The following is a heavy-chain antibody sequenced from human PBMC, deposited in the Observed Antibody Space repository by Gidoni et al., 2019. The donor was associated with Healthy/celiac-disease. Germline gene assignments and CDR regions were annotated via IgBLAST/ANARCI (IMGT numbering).Heavy chain of an antibody. CDR1: GFTFSSYS. CDR2: ISSSISTI. V-gene: IGHV3-48*02. D-gene: IGHD4-17*01. Sequence: EVQLVESGGGWVQPGGSLRRSCAASGFTFSSYSMNWVRQAPGKGLEGVSYISSSISTIYYADSVKGRFTISRDNAKNSLYLQMNSLRDEDTAVYYCARGVRDTVTTFFWGQGTMVTVSS. J-gene: IGHJ3*01. CDR3: ARGVRDTVTTFF.